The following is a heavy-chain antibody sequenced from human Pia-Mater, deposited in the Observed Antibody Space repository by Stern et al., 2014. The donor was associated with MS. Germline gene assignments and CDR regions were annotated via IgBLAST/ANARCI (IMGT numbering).Heavy chain of an antibody. CDR1: GGTFTSFS. CDR2: IIPIFDTP. CDR3: VLPSKVTTAAFHV. D-gene: IGHD4-17*01. V-gene: IGHV1-69*06. J-gene: IGHJ3*01. Sequence: QVQLVESGAEVKKPGSSVNVSCKASGGTFTSFSINWVRQVPGQSLEWMGGIIPIFDTPNLAQKFQGRVTITADSSTSTVYMALNSLRSDDTAVYYCVLPSKVTTAAFHVWGRGTMVTVSS.